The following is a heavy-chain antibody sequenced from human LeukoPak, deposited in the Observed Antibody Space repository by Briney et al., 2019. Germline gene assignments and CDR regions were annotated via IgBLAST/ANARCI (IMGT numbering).Heavy chain of an antibody. J-gene: IGHJ3*02. D-gene: IGHD3-22*01. CDR3: AKDLITMIVVVITPGAFDI. CDR1: GFTFSSYS. Sequence: GGSLRLSCAASGFTFSSYSMNWVRQAPGKGLEWVSAISGSGGSTYYADSVKGRFTISRDNSKNTLYLQMNSLRAEDTAVYYCAKDLITMIVVVITPGAFDIWGQGIMVTVSS. CDR2: ISGSGGST. V-gene: IGHV3-23*01.